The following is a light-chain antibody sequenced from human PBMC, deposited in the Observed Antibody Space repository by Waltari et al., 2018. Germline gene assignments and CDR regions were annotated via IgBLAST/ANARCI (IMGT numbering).Light chain of an antibody. V-gene: IGLV2-23*01. CDR3: ASYTGTTTPLV. J-gene: IGLJ3*02. CDR1: SSGVGTYNL. Sequence: QSALTQPASVSGSPGQSIIISCTETSSGVGTYNLVSWYQQHPGKAPKGIISEGNKRPSEVSNRFSGSKSGNTASLTISGLQAEDEADYYCASYTGTTTPLVFGGGTKLTVL. CDR2: EGN.